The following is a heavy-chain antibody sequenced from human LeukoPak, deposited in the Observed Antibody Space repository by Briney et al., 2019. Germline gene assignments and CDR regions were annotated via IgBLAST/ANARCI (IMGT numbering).Heavy chain of an antibody. D-gene: IGHD3-10*01. CDR3: ARGVAGSLYYFDY. J-gene: IGHJ4*02. Sequence: PGGSLRLSCAASGFTFSSYAMSWVRQAPGKGLEWVSAISGSGGSTYYADSVKGRFTISRDNSKNTLYLQTNSLRAEDTAVYYCARGVAGSLYYFDYWGQGTLVTVSS. CDR2: ISGSGGST. CDR1: GFTFSSYA. V-gene: IGHV3-23*01.